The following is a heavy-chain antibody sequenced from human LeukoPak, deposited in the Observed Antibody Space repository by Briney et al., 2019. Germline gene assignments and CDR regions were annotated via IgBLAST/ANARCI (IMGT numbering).Heavy chain of an antibody. D-gene: IGHD3-10*01. V-gene: IGHV1-3*01. CDR1: GYTFTSYA. Sequence: ASVKVSCKASGYTFTSYAMHWVRQAPGQRLEWMGWINAGNGNTKYSQKFQGRVTITRDTSASTAYMELSSLRSEDTAVYYCARGGLDVTMVRGVIIPGQYWYFDLWGRGTLVTVSS. CDR3: ARGGLDVTMVRGVIIPGQYWYFDL. CDR2: INAGNGNT. J-gene: IGHJ2*01.